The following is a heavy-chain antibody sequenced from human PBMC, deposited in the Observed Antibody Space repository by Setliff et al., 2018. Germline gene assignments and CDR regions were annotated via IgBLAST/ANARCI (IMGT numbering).Heavy chain of an antibody. D-gene: IGHD5-12*01. CDR1: GYSFTSHW. CDR3: ARGRRDGYKGGFDP. CDR2: IYPRDSDT. Sequence: HGESLTISCKGSGYSFTSHWIGWVRQMPGKGLEWMGIIYPRDSDTRYSPSFQGQVTISADKSISTAYLQWRSLKASDTAMYYCARGRRDGYKGGFDPWGQGTLVTVSS. J-gene: IGHJ5*02. V-gene: IGHV5-51*01.